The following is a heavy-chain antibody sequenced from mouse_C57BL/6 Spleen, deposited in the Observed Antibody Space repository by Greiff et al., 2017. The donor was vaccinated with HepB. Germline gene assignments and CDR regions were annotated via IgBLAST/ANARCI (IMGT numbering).Heavy chain of an antibody. D-gene: IGHD2-5*01. V-gene: IGHV1-72*01. CDR2: IDPNSGGT. J-gene: IGHJ4*01. CDR3: ARKGEYSNFPYAMDY. Sequence: QVQLQQPGAELVKPGASVKLSCKASGYTFTSYWMHWVKQRPGRGLEWSGRIDPNSGGTKYNEKFKSKATLTVDKPSRTADMQLGSLTSEDSAVYYCARKGEYSNFPYAMDYWGQGTAVTVSS. CDR1: GYTFTSYW.